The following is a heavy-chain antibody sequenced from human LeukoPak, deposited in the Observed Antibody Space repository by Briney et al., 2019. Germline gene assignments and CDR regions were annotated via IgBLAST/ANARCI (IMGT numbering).Heavy chain of an antibody. D-gene: IGHD3-9*01. Sequence: SETLSLTCTVSGGSISSYYWSWIRQPPGKGLGWIGYIYYSGSTNYNPSLKSRVTISVDTSKNQFSLKPSSVTAADTAVYYCARDRYFDAWFDPWGQGTLVTVSS. CDR3: ARDRYFDAWFDP. J-gene: IGHJ5*02. V-gene: IGHV4-59*01. CDR1: GGSISSYY. CDR2: IYYSGST.